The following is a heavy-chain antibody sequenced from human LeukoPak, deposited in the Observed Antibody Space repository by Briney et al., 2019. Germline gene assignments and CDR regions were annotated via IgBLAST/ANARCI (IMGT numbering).Heavy chain of an antibody. CDR2: IRYDGSNK. CDR1: GFTFSSYG. Sequence: GGSLRLSCAASGFTFSSYGMHWVRQAPGKGLEWEAFIRYDGSNKYYADSVKGRFTISRDNSKNTLYLQMNSLRAEDTAVYYCAKAPYDIVVVPAIDYWGQGTLVTVSS. CDR3: AKAPYDIVVVPAIDY. V-gene: IGHV3-30*02. J-gene: IGHJ4*02. D-gene: IGHD2-2*01.